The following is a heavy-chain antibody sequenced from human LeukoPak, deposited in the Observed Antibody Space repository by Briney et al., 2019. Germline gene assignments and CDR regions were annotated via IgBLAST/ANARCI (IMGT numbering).Heavy chain of an antibody. CDR3: ARRQWLPIDAFDM. CDR1: GFTFSSYW. Sequence: GGSLRLSCAASGFTFSSYWMSWVRQAPGKGLGGVANIKQDGSEKYYVDSVNGRFTISRDNAKNSLYLQMNSLRAEDTAVYYCARRQWLPIDAFDMWGQGTMVTVSS. D-gene: IGHD6-19*01. CDR2: IKQDGSEK. J-gene: IGHJ3*02. V-gene: IGHV3-7*01.